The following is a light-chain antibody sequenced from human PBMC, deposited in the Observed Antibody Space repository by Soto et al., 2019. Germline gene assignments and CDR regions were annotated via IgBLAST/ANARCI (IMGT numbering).Light chain of an antibody. J-gene: IGKJ1*01. CDR1: QSISSW. CDR2: KAS. CDR3: QQYNSYRT. Sequence: DIQMTQSPSTLSASVGDRVTITCRASQSISSWLAWYQQKPGKAPKLLIYKASSLEGGVPSRFSGSGSGTEFTLTISSLQPDDFATYYCQQYNSYRTFGQGTKVDI. V-gene: IGKV1-5*03.